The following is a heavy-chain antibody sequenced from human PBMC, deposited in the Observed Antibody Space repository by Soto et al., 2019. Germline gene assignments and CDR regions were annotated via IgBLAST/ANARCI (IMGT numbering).Heavy chain of an antibody. CDR2: ISGSGGTT. D-gene: IGHD6-13*01. J-gene: IGHJ3*02. Sequence: GGSLRLSCAASGFTFNTYAMTWVRQAPGKGLEWVSAISGSGGTTYYADSVKGRFTISRDNSKNTMFLQMNSLRADDTAVYYCASFIAAAGGWNENDAFDIWGQGTMVTVSS. CDR3: ASFIAAAGGWNENDAFDI. CDR1: GFTFNTYA. V-gene: IGHV3-23*01.